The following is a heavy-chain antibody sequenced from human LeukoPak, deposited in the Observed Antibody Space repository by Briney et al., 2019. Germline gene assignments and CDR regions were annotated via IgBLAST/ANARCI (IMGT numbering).Heavy chain of an antibody. J-gene: IGHJ4*02. Sequence: GGSLRLSCAASGFPFSSYGMHWVRQAPGKGPEWVAVISHDGSNKYYEDSVKGRFTISRDNSKNTLYLQMNSLSAEDTAVYYCSKESFFYSGSLPGHRGQGTPGTGSS. CDR1: GFPFSSYG. V-gene: IGHV3-30*18. D-gene: IGHD3-10*01. CDR2: ISHDGSNK. CDR3: SKESFFYSGSLPGH.